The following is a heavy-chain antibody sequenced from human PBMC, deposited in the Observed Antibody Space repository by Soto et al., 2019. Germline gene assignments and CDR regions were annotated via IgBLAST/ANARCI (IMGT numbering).Heavy chain of an antibody. CDR2: ISNGGTYT. Sequence: EVQLLESGGGLVQRGGSLRLSCAASGLTLNSYVMTWVRQAPGKGLEWVSGISNGGTYTYYADSVKGRFTISRDNSKNTLYLLMNRLRAEDTAVYYCARCEGLCRDGSCYSWGDSWGQGTLVTDSS. J-gene: IGHJ5*01. CDR3: ARCEGLCRDGSCYSWGDS. CDR1: GLTLNSYV. D-gene: IGHD2-15*01. V-gene: IGHV3-23*01.